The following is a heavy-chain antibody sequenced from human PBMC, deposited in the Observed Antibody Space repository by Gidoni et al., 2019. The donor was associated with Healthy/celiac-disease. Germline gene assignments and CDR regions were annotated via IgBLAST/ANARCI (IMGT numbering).Heavy chain of an antibody. D-gene: IGHD4-17*01. Sequence: QVQLVESGGGVVQPGRSLRLSCAASGFPFSSYGMHWVRQAPGKGLEWVAVIWYDGSNKYYADSVKGRFTISRDNSKNTLYLQMNSLRAEDTAVYYCARDPMTTVASRFDYWGQGTLVTVSS. J-gene: IGHJ4*02. V-gene: IGHV3-33*01. CDR3: ARDPMTTVASRFDY. CDR1: GFPFSSYG. CDR2: IWYDGSNK.